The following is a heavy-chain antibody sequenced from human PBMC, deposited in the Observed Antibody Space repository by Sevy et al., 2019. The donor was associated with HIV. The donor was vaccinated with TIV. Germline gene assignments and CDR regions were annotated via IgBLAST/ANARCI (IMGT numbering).Heavy chain of an antibody. CDR3: AREGRAAAVVMSV. J-gene: IGHJ6*02. CDR2: INPNSGGT. CDR1: GYTFTGYY. V-gene: IGHV1-2*02. Sequence: ASAKVSCKASGYTFTGYYMHWVRQAPGQGLEWMGWINPNSGGTNYAQRFQGRVTMTRDTSISTAYMELSRLRSDDTAVYYCAREGRAAAVVMSVWGQGTTVTVSS. D-gene: IGHD6-13*01.